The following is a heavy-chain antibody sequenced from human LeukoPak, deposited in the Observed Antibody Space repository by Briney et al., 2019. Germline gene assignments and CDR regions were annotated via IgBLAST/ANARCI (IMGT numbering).Heavy chain of an antibody. CDR1: GGTFSSYT. CDR3: ARVVGCTSAYCLNWFDP. V-gene: IGHV1-69*05. Sequence: SVKVSCKASGGTFSSYTISWVRQAPGQGLEWMGGIIPIFGTANYAQNFQGRVTITRDESTSTAYMELSSPRSEDTAVYYCARVVGCTSAYCLNWFDPWGQGTLVTVSS. D-gene: IGHD2-8*02. CDR2: IIPIFGTA. J-gene: IGHJ5*02.